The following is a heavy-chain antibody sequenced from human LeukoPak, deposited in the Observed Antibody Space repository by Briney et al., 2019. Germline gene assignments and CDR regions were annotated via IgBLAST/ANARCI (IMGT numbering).Heavy chain of an antibody. D-gene: IGHD2-15*01. Sequence: GGSLRLSCAASGFDVSNHYLNWVRQAPGKGLEWVSIIQSAGNTYYADSVKGRFTISRDDSKNTLYLQMNSLRVEDTAIYYCARMLFCSGGSCQDHWGQGTRVTVSS. CDR2: IQSAGNT. CDR1: GFDVSNHY. J-gene: IGHJ4*02. CDR3: ARMLFCSGGSCQDH. V-gene: IGHV3-53*01.